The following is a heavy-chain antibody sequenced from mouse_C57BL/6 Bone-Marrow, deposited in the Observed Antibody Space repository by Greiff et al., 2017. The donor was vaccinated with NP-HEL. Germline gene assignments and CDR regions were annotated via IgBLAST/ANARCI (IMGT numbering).Heavy chain of an antibody. CDR2: ISSGSSTI. J-gene: IGHJ3*01. Sequence: EVKLMESGGGLVKPGGSLKLSCAASGFTFSDYGMHWVRQAPEKGLEWVAYISSGSSTIYYADTVKGRFTISRDNAKNTLFLQMTSLRSEDTAMYYCAGRGAYWGQGTLVTVSA. CDR1: GFTFSDYG. V-gene: IGHV5-17*01. CDR3: AGRGAY.